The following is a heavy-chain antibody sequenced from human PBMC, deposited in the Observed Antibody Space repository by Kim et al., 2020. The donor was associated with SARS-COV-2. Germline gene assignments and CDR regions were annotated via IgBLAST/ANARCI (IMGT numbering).Heavy chain of an antibody. CDR1: GGSISNYY. CDR3: ARDYYDSSGFFGYYYGMDV. J-gene: IGHJ6*02. CDR2: IYYSGNT. Sequence: SETLSLTCTVSGGSISNYYWSWIRQPPGKGLEWIGYIYYSGNTNSNPSLKSRVTISLDRSKNQFSLKLSSATAADTAVYFCARDYYDSSGFFGYYYGMDVGGQGTTVTVSS. V-gene: IGHV4-59*13. D-gene: IGHD3-22*01.